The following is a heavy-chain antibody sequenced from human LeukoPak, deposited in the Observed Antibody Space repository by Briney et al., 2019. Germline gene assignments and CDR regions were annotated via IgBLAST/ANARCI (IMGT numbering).Heavy chain of an antibody. D-gene: IGHD6-13*01. CDR1: GYTFTGYY. J-gene: IGHJ4*02. CDR3: ARKPYSSSWTTNFDY. Sequence: ASVKVSCKASGYTFTGYYMHWVRQAPGQGLEWMGWINPNSGGTNYAQKFQGRVTMTRDTSISIAYMELSRLRSDDTAVYYCARKPYSSSWTTNFDYWGQGTLVTVSS. CDR2: INPNSGGT. V-gene: IGHV1-2*02.